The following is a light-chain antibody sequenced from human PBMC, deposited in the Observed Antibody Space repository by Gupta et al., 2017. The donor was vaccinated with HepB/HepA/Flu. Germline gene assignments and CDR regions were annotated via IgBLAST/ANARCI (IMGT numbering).Light chain of an antibody. CDR2: DAS. Sequence: EIVLTQSLATLPLSPGERATLSCRASQSVSSYLAWYQQKPGQAPRLLIYDASNRATGIPARCSGSGSGTDFTLTISSLEPEDFAVYYCQQRSNWVTFGQGTRLEIK. V-gene: IGKV3-11*01. CDR3: QQRSNWVT. J-gene: IGKJ5*01. CDR1: QSVSSY.